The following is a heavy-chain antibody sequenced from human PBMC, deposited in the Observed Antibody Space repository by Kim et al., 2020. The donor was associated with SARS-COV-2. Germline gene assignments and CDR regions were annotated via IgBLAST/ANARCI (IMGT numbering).Heavy chain of an antibody. CDR1: GYSISSGYY. CDR2: IYHSGST. J-gene: IGHJ5*02. CDR3: AREAAFSGGWFDP. D-gene: IGHD6-13*01. V-gene: IGHV4-38-2*02. Sequence: SETLSLTCTVSGYSISSGYYWGWIRQPPGKGLEWIGSIYHSGSTYYNPSLKSRVTISVDTSKNQFSLKLSSVTAADTAVYYCAREAAFSGGWFDPWGQGTLVTVSS.